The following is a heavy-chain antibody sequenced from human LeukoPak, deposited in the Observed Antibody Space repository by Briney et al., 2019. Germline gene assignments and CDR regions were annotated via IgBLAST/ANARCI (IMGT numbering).Heavy chain of an antibody. Sequence: SVKVSCKASGGTFSSYAISWVRQAPGQGLEWMGGIIPIFGTANYAQKFQGRVTITADKSTSTAYMELSSLRSEDTAVYYCAQEAYSSGWYYFDYWGQGTLVTVSS. D-gene: IGHD6-19*01. V-gene: IGHV1-69*06. CDR2: IIPIFGTA. CDR1: GGTFSSYA. J-gene: IGHJ4*02. CDR3: AQEAYSSGWYYFDY.